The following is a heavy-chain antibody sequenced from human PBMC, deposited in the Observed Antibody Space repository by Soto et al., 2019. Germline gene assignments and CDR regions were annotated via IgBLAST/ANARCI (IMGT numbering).Heavy chain of an antibody. CDR2: IRSSDSGGST. CDR3: ARRSGYSSGWPYDY. Sequence: GSLRLSCAASGFTFSSYAMSWVRQAPEKGLEWVSSIRSSDSGGSTDYADSVKGRFTISRDNSKNTLYVQMNSLRAEDTALYYCARRSGYSSGWPYDYWGQGTLVTVSS. J-gene: IGHJ4*02. D-gene: IGHD6-19*01. V-gene: IGHV3-23*01. CDR1: GFTFSSYA.